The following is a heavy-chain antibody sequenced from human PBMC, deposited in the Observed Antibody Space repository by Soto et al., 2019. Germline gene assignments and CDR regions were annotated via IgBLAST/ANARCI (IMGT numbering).Heavy chain of an antibody. D-gene: IGHD3-10*01. CDR1: GFIFTRYA. CDR3: ARGISYGGGSYSSDS. V-gene: IGHV3-30-3*01. Sequence: QVQLVESGGGVVQPGRSLRLSCAASGFIFTRYAMHWVRQAPGKGLEWVATISYDGNIDYYPDSVKGRFTISRDNSKNTLYFQLNSLRAEDTAVYYCARGISYGGGSYSSDSWCQGTLVTVST. CDR2: ISYDGNID. J-gene: IGHJ4*02.